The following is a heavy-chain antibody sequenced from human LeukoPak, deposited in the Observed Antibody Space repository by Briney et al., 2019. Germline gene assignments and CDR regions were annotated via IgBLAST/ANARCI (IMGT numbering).Heavy chain of an antibody. Sequence: SETLSLTCNVSGDSISSSRHYWGWIRQPPGKGLEWIGSLYYSGSAYYNPSLKSRVTISVDASKNQFSLKLSSVTAADTGVYYCARTYDYIWGSFRSHSFDSWGQGTLVTVSS. J-gene: IGHJ4*02. D-gene: IGHD3-16*02. V-gene: IGHV4-39*01. CDR1: GDSISSSRHY. CDR2: LYYSGSA. CDR3: ARTYDYIWGSFRSHSFDS.